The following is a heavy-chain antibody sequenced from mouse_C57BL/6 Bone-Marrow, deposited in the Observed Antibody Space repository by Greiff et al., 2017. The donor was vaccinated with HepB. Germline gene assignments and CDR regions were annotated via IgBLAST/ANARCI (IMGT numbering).Heavy chain of an antibody. V-gene: IGHV1-9*01. CDR3: ARRGVVTTVVPPWFAY. CDR2: ILPGSGST. Sequence: VQLQQSGAELMKPGASVKLSCKATGYTFTGYWIEWVKQRPGHGLEWIGEILPGSGSTNYNEKFKGKATFTADTSSNTAYMQLSSLTTEDSAIYYCARRGVVTTVVPPWFAYWGQGTLVTVSA. D-gene: IGHD2-2*01. CDR1: GYTFTGYW. J-gene: IGHJ3*01.